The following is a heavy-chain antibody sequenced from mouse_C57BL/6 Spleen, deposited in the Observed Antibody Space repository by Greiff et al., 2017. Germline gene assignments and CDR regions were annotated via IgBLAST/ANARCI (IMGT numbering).Heavy chain of an antibody. CDR2: INPNNGGT. CDR3: ARSYGNYGDYAMDY. D-gene: IGHD2-10*02. CDR1: GYTFTDYY. V-gene: IGHV1-26*01. Sequence: EVQLQQSGPELVKPGASVQISCKASGYTFTDYYMNWVKQSPGKSLEWIGDINPNNGGTSYNQKFKGKATLTVDKSSSTAYMGLRSLASEDSAVYYCARSYGNYGDYAMDYGGQGTSVTVST. J-gene: IGHJ4*01.